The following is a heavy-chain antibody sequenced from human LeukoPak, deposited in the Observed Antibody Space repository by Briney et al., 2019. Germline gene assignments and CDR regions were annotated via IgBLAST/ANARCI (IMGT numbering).Heavy chain of an antibody. Sequence: PGGSLRLSCAASGFTFSSYAMSWVRQAPGKGLEWVSAISGSGGSTYYADFVKGRFTISRDNSKNTLYLQMNSLRAEDTAVYYCAKVGEWHSSPFDYWGQGTLVTVSS. V-gene: IGHV3-23*01. J-gene: IGHJ4*02. CDR2: ISGSGGST. CDR1: GFTFSSYA. CDR3: AKVGEWHSSPFDY. D-gene: IGHD6-13*01.